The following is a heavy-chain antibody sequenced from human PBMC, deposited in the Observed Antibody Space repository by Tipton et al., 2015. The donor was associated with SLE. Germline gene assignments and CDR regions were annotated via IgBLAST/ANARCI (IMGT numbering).Heavy chain of an antibody. V-gene: IGHV3-49*04. CDR3: AREPRSGYHDY. CDR2: IRSKAYGGTT. D-gene: IGHD3-3*01. Sequence: SLRLSCTASGFTFGDYAMSWVRQAPGKGLEWVGFIRSKAYGGTTEYAASVKGRFTISRDDSKSIAYLQMNSLKTEDTAVYYCAREPRSGYHDYRGQGTLVIVSS. CDR1: GFTFGDYA. J-gene: IGHJ4*02.